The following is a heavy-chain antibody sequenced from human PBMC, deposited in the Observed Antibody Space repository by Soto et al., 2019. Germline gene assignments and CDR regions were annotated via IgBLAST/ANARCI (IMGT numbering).Heavy chain of an antibody. D-gene: IGHD6-13*01. CDR1: GYTFTSYD. V-gene: IGHV1-8*01. Sequence: QVQLVQSGAEVKKPGASVKVSCKASGYTFTSYDINWVRQATGQGLEWMGWMNPNSGNTGYAQKFQGRATMTRNTSISTAYMGLSSLRSEDTAVYYCARTRIAAAGNWFDPWGQGTLVTVSS. CDR2: MNPNSGNT. J-gene: IGHJ5*02. CDR3: ARTRIAAAGNWFDP.